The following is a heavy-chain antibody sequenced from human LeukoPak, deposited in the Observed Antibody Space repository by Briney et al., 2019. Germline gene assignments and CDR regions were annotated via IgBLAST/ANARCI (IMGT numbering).Heavy chain of an antibody. D-gene: IGHD4-17*01. J-gene: IGHJ3*02. CDR1: GGTFSSYA. V-gene: IGHV1-69*13. CDR2: IIPIFGTA. Sequence: ASVKVSCKASGGTFSSYAISWVRQAPGQGLEWMGGIIPIFGTANYAQKFQGRVTITADESTSTAYMELSSLRSEDTAVYYCARDTDYYGEGAFDIWGQGTMVTVSS. CDR3: ARDTDYYGEGAFDI.